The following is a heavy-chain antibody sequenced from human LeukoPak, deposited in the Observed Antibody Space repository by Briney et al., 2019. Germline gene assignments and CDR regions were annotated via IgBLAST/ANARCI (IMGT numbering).Heavy chain of an antibody. V-gene: IGHV3-48*03. CDR1: GFTFSNYD. CDR3: AREGVNTSGLDY. J-gene: IGHJ4*02. Sequence: GGSLRLSCAASGFTFSNYDMNWVRRAPGKGLEWVSYISNSGSIVYYADSVKGRFTISRDNAKKTLFLQLNSLRAEDTAVCFCAREGVNTSGLDYWGQGTLVTVSS. CDR2: ISNSGSIV. D-gene: IGHD3-16*01.